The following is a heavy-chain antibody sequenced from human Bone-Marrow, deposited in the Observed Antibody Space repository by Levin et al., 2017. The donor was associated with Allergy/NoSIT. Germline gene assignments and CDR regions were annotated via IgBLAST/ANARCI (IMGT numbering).Heavy chain of an antibody. CDR3: VRDLGYCSGGSCFALYDS. Sequence: GESLKISCAASGFTFGIYWMNWVRQAPGKGLEWVATIKPDGSEKYYGDSVKGRFTISRDTAETSLHLQMNSLRAEDTAVYYCVRDLGYCSGGSCFALYDSWGPGTLVTVSS. CDR2: IKPDGSEK. V-gene: IGHV3-7*01. D-gene: IGHD2-15*01. CDR1: GFTFGIYW. J-gene: IGHJ4*02.